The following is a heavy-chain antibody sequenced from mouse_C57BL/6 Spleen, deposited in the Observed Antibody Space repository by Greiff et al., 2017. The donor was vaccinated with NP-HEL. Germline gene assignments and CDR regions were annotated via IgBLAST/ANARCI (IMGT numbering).Heavy chain of an antibody. CDR3: GRDGSSYWYFDG. V-gene: IGHV3-1*01. CDR1: GYSITSGYD. CDR2: ISYSGST. Sequence: EVQLQESGPGMVKPSQSLSLTCTVTGYSITSGYDWHWIRHFPGNKLEWMGYISYSGSTNYNPSLKSRISITHDTSKNHFFLKLNSVTTEDTATYYCGRDGSSYWYFDGWGTGTTVTVSS. D-gene: IGHD1-1*01. J-gene: IGHJ1*03.